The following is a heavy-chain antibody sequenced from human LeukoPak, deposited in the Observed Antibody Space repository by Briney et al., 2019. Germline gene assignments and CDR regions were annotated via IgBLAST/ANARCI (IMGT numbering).Heavy chain of an antibody. CDR2: INPNSGGT. Sequence: ASVKVSCKASGYTFTGYYMHCVRQAPGQGLEWMGWINPNSGGTNYAQKFQGWVTMTRDTSISTAYMELSRLRSDDTAVYYCARGQGVAARLQHWGQGTLVTVSS. CDR3: ARGQGVAARLQH. D-gene: IGHD6-19*01. J-gene: IGHJ1*01. CDR1: GYTFTGYY. V-gene: IGHV1-2*04.